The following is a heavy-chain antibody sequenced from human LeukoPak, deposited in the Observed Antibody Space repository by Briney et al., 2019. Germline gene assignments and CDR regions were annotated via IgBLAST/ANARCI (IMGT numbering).Heavy chain of an antibody. J-gene: IGHJ6*03. Sequence: GGSLRLSCAASGFTFRSYWMHWVRQAPGKGLVWVSRINSDGRSITYADSVKGRFTISRDNAKNTLYLQMSSLRAEDTAVYYCARGLVGLYYYYYYMDVWGKGTTVTVSS. CDR1: GFTFRSYW. D-gene: IGHD2-21*01. V-gene: IGHV3-74*01. CDR3: ARGLVGLYYYYYYMDV. CDR2: INSDGRSI.